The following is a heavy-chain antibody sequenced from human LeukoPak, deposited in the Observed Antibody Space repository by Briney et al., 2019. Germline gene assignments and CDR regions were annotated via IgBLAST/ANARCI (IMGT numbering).Heavy chain of an antibody. CDR1: GFTFSSYA. CDR3: SSVGPGVNFDY. V-gene: IGHV3-23*01. Sequence: GGSLRLSCAASGFTFSSYAMSWVRQAPGKGLECVSAISGSGGSTYYADSVKGRFTISRDNSKNTLYLQMNSLRAEDTAVYYCSSVGPGVNFDYWGQGTLVTVSS. J-gene: IGHJ4*02. CDR2: ISGSGGST. D-gene: IGHD2-15*01.